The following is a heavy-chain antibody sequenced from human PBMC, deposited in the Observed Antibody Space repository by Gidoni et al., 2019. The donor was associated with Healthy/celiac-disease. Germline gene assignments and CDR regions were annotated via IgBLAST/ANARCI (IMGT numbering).Heavy chain of an antibody. Sequence: QVTLRESGAALVKPTQTPTLTCTFSGFSLSTSGMCVSWIRQPPGKALEWLALIDWDDDKYYSTYLKTRLTISKDTSKNQVVLTMTNMDPVDTATYYCARTYYDILTGYHYFDYWGQGTLVTVSS. CDR1: GFSLSTSGMC. J-gene: IGHJ4*02. V-gene: IGHV2-70*01. CDR3: ARTYYDILTGYHYFDY. D-gene: IGHD3-9*01. CDR2: IDWDDDK.